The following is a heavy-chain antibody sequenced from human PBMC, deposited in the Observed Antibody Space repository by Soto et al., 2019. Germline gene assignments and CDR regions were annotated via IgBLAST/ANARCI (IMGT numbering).Heavy chain of an antibody. CDR1: GGSFSGYY. V-gene: IGHV4-34*01. J-gene: IGHJ4*02. Sequence: QVQLQQWGAGLLKPSETLSLTCAVYGGSFSGYYWSWIRQPPGKGLEWIGEINHSRSTNYNPSLKSRVTISVDRSKNQFSLKLTSLTAADTAVYYCARFGGHTVTNDYWGQGTLVIVSS. CDR2: INHSRST. D-gene: IGHD4-17*01. CDR3: ARFGGHTVTNDY.